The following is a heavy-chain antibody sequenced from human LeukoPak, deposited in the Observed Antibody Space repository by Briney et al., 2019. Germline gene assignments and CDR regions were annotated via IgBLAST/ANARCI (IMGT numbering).Heavy chain of an antibody. V-gene: IGHV3-33*01. Sequence: GRSLRLSGAASGFTFRNYGMQWVRQAPGKGLEWVAVIWYDGSTKYYADSVKGRVTICRDNSKNALFLQMNSLRAEDTAVYYCASPPRDSSGWYYFAYWGQGTLVTVSS. CDR2: IWYDGSTK. J-gene: IGHJ4*02. CDR1: GFTFRNYG. CDR3: ASPPRDSSGWYYFAY. D-gene: IGHD6-19*01.